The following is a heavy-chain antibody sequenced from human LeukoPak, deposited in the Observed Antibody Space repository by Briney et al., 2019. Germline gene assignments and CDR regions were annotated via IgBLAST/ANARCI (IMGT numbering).Heavy chain of an antibody. CDR1: GFTSISIT. CDR2: ISSNGGST. J-gene: IGHJ4*02. Sequence: PGGSRGPSCPPPGFTSISITIHWFRQPPGKGLEYVSAISSNGGSTYYANSVKGRFTISRDNSKNTLYLQMGSLRVEDMAVYYCARDRNGPFDYWGQGTLVTVSS. CDR3: ARDRNGPFDY. V-gene: IGHV3-64*01. D-gene: IGHD1-14*01.